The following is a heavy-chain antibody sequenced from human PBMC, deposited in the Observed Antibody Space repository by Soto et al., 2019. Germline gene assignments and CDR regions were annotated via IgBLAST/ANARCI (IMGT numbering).Heavy chain of an antibody. D-gene: IGHD6-6*01. CDR3: AREALEYSSSSDWFDP. Sequence: GASVKVSCKASGYTFTSYAMHWVRQAPGQRLEWMGWINAGNGNTKYSQKFQGRVTITRDTSASTAYMELSSLRSEDTAVYYCAREALEYSSSSDWFDPWGQGTLVTVSS. CDR2: INAGNGNT. V-gene: IGHV1-3*01. J-gene: IGHJ5*02. CDR1: GYTFTSYA.